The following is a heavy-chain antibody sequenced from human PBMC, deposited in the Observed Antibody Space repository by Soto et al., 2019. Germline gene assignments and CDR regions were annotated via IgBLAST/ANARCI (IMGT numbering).Heavy chain of an antibody. CDR1: GFTFSGYW. CDR2: ISYYGTNE. V-gene: IGHV3-30*18. J-gene: IGHJ4*02. CDR3: AKEEPSGRYSLDY. D-gene: IGHD1-26*01. Sequence: GGSLRLSCTASGFTFSGYWRHWVRPAPGKGLEWVAVISYYGTNEYYADSVKGRFTISRDNSKNTLYLQMNSLRAEDTAVYYCAKEEPSGRYSLDYWGQGTQVNVSS.